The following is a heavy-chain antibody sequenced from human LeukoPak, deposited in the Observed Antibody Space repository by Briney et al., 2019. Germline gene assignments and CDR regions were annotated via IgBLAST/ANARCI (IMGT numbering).Heavy chain of an antibody. CDR1: GFTFSRYS. CDR3: MSYAGRSDDY. Sequence: GGSLRLSCAASGFTFSRYSMNWVRQAPGKGLEWVSSISSSSSYRYYADSVKGRFTTSRDNAKNSLHLQMNSLRAEDTAVYYCMSYAGRSDDYWGQGTLVTVSS. D-gene: IGHD3-16*01. CDR2: ISSSSSYR. V-gene: IGHV3-21*01. J-gene: IGHJ4*02.